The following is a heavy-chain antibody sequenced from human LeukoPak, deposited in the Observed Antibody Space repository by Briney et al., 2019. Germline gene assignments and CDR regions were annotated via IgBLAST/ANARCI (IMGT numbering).Heavy chain of an antibody. J-gene: IGHJ4*02. CDR3: ARDLMIVVDAGDY. CDR2: INPNSGGT. V-gene: IGHV1-2*06. D-gene: IGHD3-22*01. Sequence: VASVKVSCKASGGTFSSYAISWVRQAPGQGLEWMGRINPNSGGTNYAQKFQGRVTMTRDTSISTAYMELSRLRSDDTAVYYCARDLMIVVDAGDYWGQGTLVTVSS. CDR1: GGTFSSYA.